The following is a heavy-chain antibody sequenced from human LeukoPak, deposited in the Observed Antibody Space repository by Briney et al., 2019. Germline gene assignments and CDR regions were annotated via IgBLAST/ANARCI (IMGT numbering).Heavy chain of an antibody. D-gene: IGHD3-22*01. V-gene: IGHV1-3*01. J-gene: IGHJ6*02. Sequence: ASVKVSCKASGYIFTSYDINWVRQATGQGLEWMGWINAGNGNTKYSQKFQGRVTITRDTSASTAYMELSSLRSEDTAVYYCARDLWYYDSSGYYYVYYYGMDVWGQGTTVTVSS. CDR3: ARDLWYYDSSGYYYVYYYGMDV. CDR2: INAGNGNT. CDR1: GYIFTSYD.